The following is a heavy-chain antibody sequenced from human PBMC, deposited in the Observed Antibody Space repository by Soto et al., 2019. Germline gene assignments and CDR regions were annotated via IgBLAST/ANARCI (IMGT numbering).Heavy chain of an antibody. CDR1: RRSISSYY. CDR3: ARGTLTSYFDY. V-gene: IGHV4-59*01. CDR2: LYYSGST. J-gene: IGHJ4*02. Sequence: PSETLSLTCTLSRRSISSYYWSWIRQPPGKGLEWIGYLYYSGSTNYNPSLKGRVTISVDTSKNQFSLKLSSVTAADTAVYYCARGTLTSYFDYWGQGTLVTVSS.